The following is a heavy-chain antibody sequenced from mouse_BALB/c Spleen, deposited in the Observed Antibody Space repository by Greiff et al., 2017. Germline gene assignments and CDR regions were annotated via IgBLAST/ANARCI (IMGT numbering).Heavy chain of an antibody. CDR3: ARHDYYGSIYYFDY. CDR2: ISSGGGST. CDR1: GFAFSSYD. J-gene: IGHJ2*01. V-gene: IGHV5-12-1*01. Sequence: DVMLVESGGGLVKPGGSLKLSCAASGFAFSSYDMSWVRQTPEKRLEWVAYISSGGGSTYYPDTVKGRFTISRDNAKNTLYLQMSSLKSEDTAMYYCARHDYYGSIYYFDYWGQGTTLTVSS. D-gene: IGHD1-1*01.